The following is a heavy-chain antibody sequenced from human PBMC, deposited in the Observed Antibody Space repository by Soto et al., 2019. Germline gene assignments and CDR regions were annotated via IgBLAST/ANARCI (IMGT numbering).Heavy chain of an antibody. Sequence: SETLSLTCAVYGGSFSGYYWSWIRQPPGKGLEWIGEINHSGSTNYNPSLKSRVTISVDTSKNQFSLKLSSVTAADTAVYCCARVEDYYDSSGYYVWGQGTLVTVSS. J-gene: IGHJ4*02. CDR2: INHSGST. CDR3: ARVEDYYDSSGYYV. CDR1: GGSFSGYY. D-gene: IGHD3-22*01. V-gene: IGHV4-34*01.